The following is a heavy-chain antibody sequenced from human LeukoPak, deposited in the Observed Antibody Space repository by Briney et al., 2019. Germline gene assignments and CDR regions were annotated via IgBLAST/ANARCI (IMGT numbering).Heavy chain of an antibody. CDR2: IYYSGST. D-gene: IGHD3-10*01. J-gene: IGHJ4*02. Sequence: PSETLSLTCTLSGGSISSSSYYWGWIRQPPGKGLEWIGSIYYSGSTYYNPSLKSRVTISVDTSKNQFSLKLSSVTAADTAVYYCARQEPYYYGSGSFDYWGQGTLVTVSS. CDR3: ARQEPYYYGSGSFDY. V-gene: IGHV4-39*01. CDR1: GGSISSSSYY.